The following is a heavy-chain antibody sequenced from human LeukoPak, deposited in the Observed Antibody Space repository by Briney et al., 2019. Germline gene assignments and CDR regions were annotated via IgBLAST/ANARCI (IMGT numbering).Heavy chain of an antibody. CDR3: ARVRVSSGSHPWYFDY. J-gene: IGHJ4*02. CDR1: RGSISSYY. V-gene: IGHV4-59*01. CDR2: IYYSGST. Sequence: SETLSLTCTVSRGSISSYYWSWVRQPPGQGLEWIGYIYYSGSTDYNPSLKSRVNISVDTSKNQFSLKLSSVTAADTAVYYCARVRVSSGSHPWYFDYWGQGTLVTVSS. D-gene: IGHD3-22*01.